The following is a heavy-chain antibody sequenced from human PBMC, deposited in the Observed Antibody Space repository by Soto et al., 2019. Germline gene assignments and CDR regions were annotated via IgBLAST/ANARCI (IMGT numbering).Heavy chain of an antibody. J-gene: IGHJ3*01. D-gene: IGHD6-6*01. CDR3: ASSSPDTPTNAFDV. V-gene: IGHV1-69*01. CDR2: LTPVFHTP. CDR1: GGTFNSFA. Sequence: QVQPVQSGAEVKKPGSSVKVSCKSSGGTFNSFAISWVRQAPGQGLEWMGGLTPVFHTPNYTQKFQGRVTITVDASTNRAYMELSSLTSDDTAIDYCASSSPDTPTNAFDVWDQGTLITVSS.